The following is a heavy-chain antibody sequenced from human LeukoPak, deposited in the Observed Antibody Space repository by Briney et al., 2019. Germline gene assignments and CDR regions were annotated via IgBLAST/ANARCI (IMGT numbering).Heavy chain of an antibody. J-gene: IGHJ4*02. CDR1: GFSLSTSGMC. D-gene: IGHD3-16*02. Sequence: SGPTLVNPTQTLTLTCTFSGFSLSTSGMCVSWIRQPPGKALEWLACIDWDDDKYYSTSLKTRLTISKDTSKNQVVLTMTNMDPVDTATYYCARIRQMDDYVWGSYRPKYYFDYWGQGTLVTVSS. CDR3: ARIRQMDDYVWGSYRPKYYFDY. CDR2: IDWDDDK. V-gene: IGHV2-70*11.